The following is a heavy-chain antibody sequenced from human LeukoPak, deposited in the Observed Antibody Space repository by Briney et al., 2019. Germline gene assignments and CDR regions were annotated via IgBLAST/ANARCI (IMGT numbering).Heavy chain of an antibody. Sequence: GGSLRLSCAASGFTFSSYSMNWVRQAPGKGLEWVSSISSSSSYIYYADSVKGRFTISRDNAKNSLYLQMNSLRAEDTAVYYCAKTYSSAWYTDAFDIWGQGTMVTVSS. CDR1: GFTFSSYS. V-gene: IGHV3-21*01. D-gene: IGHD6-19*01. CDR2: ISSSSSYI. J-gene: IGHJ3*02. CDR3: AKTYSSAWYTDAFDI.